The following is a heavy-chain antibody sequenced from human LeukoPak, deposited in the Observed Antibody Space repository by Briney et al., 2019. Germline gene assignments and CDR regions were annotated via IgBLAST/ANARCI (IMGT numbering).Heavy chain of an antibody. CDR2: IYPDDSDT. CDR3: ARAGSTSCYVWCAFDI. Sequence: GESLKISCKGSGYSFTNYWIGWVRQMPGKGLEWMGIIYPDDSDTRYSPSFQGQVTISADKSISTAYLQWSSLKASDTAMYYCARAGSTSCYVWCAFDIWGQGTMVTVSS. CDR1: GYSFTNYW. D-gene: IGHD2-2*01. J-gene: IGHJ3*02. V-gene: IGHV5-51*01.